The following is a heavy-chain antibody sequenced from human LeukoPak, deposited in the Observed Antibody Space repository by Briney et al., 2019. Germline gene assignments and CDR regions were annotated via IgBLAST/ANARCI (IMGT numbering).Heavy chain of an antibody. Sequence: ASVKVSCKASGYTFTSYGITWVRQAPGQGLEWMGWISAYNGSTNYPQKLQGRVTMTTDTSTSTAYMELRSLRSDDTAVYYCARDGYQPLDVTYFQHWGQGTLVTVSS. CDR3: ARDGYQPLDVTYFQH. CDR2: ISAYNGST. J-gene: IGHJ1*01. D-gene: IGHD2-2*01. V-gene: IGHV1-18*01. CDR1: GYTFTSYG.